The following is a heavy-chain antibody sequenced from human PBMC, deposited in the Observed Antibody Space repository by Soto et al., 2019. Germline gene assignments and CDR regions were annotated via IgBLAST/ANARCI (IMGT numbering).Heavy chain of an antibody. CDR1: GFTFSGSA. CDR3: TRTKDTAMVKDAFDI. CDR2: IRSKANSYAT. V-gene: IGHV3-73*01. J-gene: IGHJ3*02. D-gene: IGHD5-18*01. Sequence: GGSLRLSCAASGFTFSGSAMHWVRQASGKGLEWVGRIRSKANSYATAYAASVKGRFTISRDDSKNTAYLQMNSLKTENTAVYYSTRTKDTAMVKDAFDIWGQGTMVNVSS.